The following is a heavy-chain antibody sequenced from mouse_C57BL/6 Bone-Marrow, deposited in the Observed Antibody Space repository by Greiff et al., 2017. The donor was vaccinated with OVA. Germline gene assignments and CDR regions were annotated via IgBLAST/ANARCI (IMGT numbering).Heavy chain of an antibody. CDR1: GFTFSDYG. CDR2: ISSGSSTI. Sequence: EVKLVESGGGLVKPGGSLKLSCAASGFTFSDYGMHWVRQAPEKGLEWVAYISSGSSTIYYADTVKGRFTISRDNAKNTLFLQMTSLRSEDTAMYYCARWGNWDENAMDYWGQGTSVTVSS. V-gene: IGHV5-17*01. D-gene: IGHD4-1*01. J-gene: IGHJ4*01. CDR3: ARWGNWDENAMDY.